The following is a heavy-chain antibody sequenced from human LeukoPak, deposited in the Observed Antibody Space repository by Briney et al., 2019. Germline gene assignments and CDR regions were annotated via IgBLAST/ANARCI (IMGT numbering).Heavy chain of an antibody. CDR2: INPNSGGT. D-gene: IGHD3-22*01. CDR1: GYTFTGYY. J-gene: IGHJ4*02. V-gene: IGHV1-2*02. Sequence: ASVKVSCKASGYTFTGYYMHWVRQAPGQGLEWMGWINPNSGGTNYAQKFQGRVTMTRDTSISTAYMELSRLRSDDTAVYYCARISGAYYYDSRGRGYFDYWGQGTLVTVSS. CDR3: ARISGAYYYDSRGRGYFDY.